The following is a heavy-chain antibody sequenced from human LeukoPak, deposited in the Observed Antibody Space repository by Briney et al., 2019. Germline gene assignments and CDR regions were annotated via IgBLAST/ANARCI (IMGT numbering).Heavy chain of an antibody. J-gene: IGHJ4*02. Sequence: PGGSLRLSCAASGFTFSSYGMHWVRQAPGKGLEWVAVISYDGSNKYYADSVKGRFTISRDNSKNTLYLQMNGLRAEDTAVYYCAKTGYSSSSPDYWGQGTLVTVSS. CDR2: ISYDGSNK. V-gene: IGHV3-30*18. D-gene: IGHD6-6*01. CDR1: GFTFSSYG. CDR3: AKTGYSSSSPDY.